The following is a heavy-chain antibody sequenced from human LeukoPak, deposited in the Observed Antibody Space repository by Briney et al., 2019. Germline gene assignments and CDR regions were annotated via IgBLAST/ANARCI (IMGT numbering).Heavy chain of an antibody. J-gene: IGHJ6*02. V-gene: IGHV3-11*01. Sequence: GGSLRLSCAASGFTFSDYYMSWIRQAPGKGLEWVSYISSSGSTIYYADSVKGRFTISRDNAENSLYLQMNSLRAEDTAVYYCARDIVVVPAAIENGMDVWGQGTTVTVSS. D-gene: IGHD2-2*01. CDR1: GFTFSDYY. CDR2: ISSSGSTI. CDR3: ARDIVVVPAAIENGMDV.